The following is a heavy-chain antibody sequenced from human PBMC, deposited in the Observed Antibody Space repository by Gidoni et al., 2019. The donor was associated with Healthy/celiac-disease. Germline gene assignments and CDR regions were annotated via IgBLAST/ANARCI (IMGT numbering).Heavy chain of an antibody. D-gene: IGHD5-18*01. CDR1: GWSFSGYY. Sequence: QVQLQQWGAGLLKPSDTLSLTCAVYGWSFSGYYWSWIRQPPGKGLEWIGEINHSGSTNYNPSLKSRVTISVDTSKNQFSLKLSSVTAADTAVYYCAKGGGDGYSYGFDYWGQGTLVTVSS. J-gene: IGHJ4*02. V-gene: IGHV4-34*01. CDR2: INHSGST. CDR3: AKGGGDGYSYGFDY.